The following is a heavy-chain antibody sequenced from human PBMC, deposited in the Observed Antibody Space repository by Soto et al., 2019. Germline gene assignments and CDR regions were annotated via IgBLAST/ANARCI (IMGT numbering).Heavy chain of an antibody. CDR3: GVKGTCAPVAY. V-gene: IGHV1-18*01. CDR1: GYTFRIYG. CDR2: SSANDGNT. D-gene: IGHD1-1*01. Sequence: QVQLVQSGAEVKKPGASVKVSCKASGYTFRIYGITWVRQAPGQGLEWMGWSSANDGNTHYAQKFQGRVTMTTDSSTLTAYMEVGRLISDDAGVYYGGVKGTCAPVAYWGQGTLVTVTS. J-gene: IGHJ4*02.